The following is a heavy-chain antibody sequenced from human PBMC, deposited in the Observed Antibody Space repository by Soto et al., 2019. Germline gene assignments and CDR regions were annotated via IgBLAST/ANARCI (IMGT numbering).Heavy chain of an antibody. CDR1: GYTFTSYA. J-gene: IGHJ6*02. CDR2: INADNGKT. Sequence: QVQLVQSGAEVKKPGASVKVSCKASGYTFTSYAIHWVRQAPGQRLEWMGWINADNGKTKYSQKFQGRVTLTRDTSASTAHMEVSSLSSEDTAVYYCARDWGNYYYCMDVWCQGTTVTVSS. V-gene: IGHV1-3*01. D-gene: IGHD7-27*01. CDR3: ARDWGNYYYCMDV.